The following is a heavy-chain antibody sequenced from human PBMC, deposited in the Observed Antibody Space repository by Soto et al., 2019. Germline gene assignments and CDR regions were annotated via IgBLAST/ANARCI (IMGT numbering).Heavy chain of an antibody. V-gene: IGHV3-30*18. D-gene: IGHD3-10*01. CDR1: GFTFSSYG. CDR2: ISYDGSNK. J-gene: IGHJ4*02. CDR3: AKDLITMVRGVMFYFDY. Sequence: QVQLVESGGGVVQPGRSLRLSCAASGFTFSSYGMHWVRQAPGKGLEWVVVISYDGSNKYYADSVKGRFTISRDNSKNTLYLQMNSLRAEDTAVYYCAKDLITMVRGVMFYFDYWGQGTLVTVSS.